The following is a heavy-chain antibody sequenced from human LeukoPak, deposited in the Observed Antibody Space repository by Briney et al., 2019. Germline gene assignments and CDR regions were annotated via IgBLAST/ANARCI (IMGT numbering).Heavy chain of an antibody. CDR2: ITGDSSYI. J-gene: IGHJ4*02. CDR3: ASGGFYCSSTTCPPD. D-gene: IGHD2-2*01. V-gene: IGHV3-21*01. Sequence: GGSLRLSCAASGFTFSSYGMTWVRQAPGKGLEWVSSITGDSSYIYYADSVKGRFTISRDNAKNSLFLQMNSLRAEDTAVYYCASGGFYCSSTTCPPDWGQGTLVTVSS. CDR1: GFTFSSYG.